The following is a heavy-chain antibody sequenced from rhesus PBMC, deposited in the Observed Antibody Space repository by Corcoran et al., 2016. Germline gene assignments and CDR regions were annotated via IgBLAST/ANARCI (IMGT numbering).Heavy chain of an antibody. CDR2: NYSSNGNT. V-gene: IGHV4S7*01. CDR1: GGSISDGYG. D-gene: IGHD4-29*01. Sequence: QVQLQESGPGLLKPSETLSLTCAVSGGSISDGYGWGWIRQPPGKGLEWIGNNYSSNGNTYYNPSRKSRGTISTDTSKNQVSLKLSSVTTADTAVYYGARDTVADDAFDFWGQGLRVTVSS. J-gene: IGHJ3*01. CDR3: ARDTVADDAFDF.